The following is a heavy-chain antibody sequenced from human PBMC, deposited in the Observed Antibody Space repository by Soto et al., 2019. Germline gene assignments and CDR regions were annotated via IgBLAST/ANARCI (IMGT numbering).Heavy chain of an antibody. CDR2: IWYDGSNK. CDR1: GFTFSSYG. D-gene: IGHD4-17*01. V-gene: IGHV3-33*01. J-gene: IGHJ6*03. Sequence: GGSLRLSCAASGFTFSSYGMHWVRQAPGKGLEWVAVIWYDGSNKYYADSVKGRFTISRDNSKNTLYLQMNSLRAEDTAVYYCAREKRISTPNYYYYYMDVWGKGTTVTVSS. CDR3: AREKRISTPNYYYYYMDV.